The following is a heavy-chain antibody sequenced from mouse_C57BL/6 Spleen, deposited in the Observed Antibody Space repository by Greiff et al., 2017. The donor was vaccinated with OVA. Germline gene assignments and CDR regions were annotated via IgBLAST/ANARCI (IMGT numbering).Heavy chain of an antibody. CDR3: ARDYGSSLYYAMDY. V-gene: IGHV1-61*01. Sequence: QMQLKQPGAELVRPGSSVKLSCKASGYTFTSYWMDWVKQRPGQGLEWIGNIYPSDSETHYNQKFKDKATLTVDKSSSTAYMQLSSLTSEDSAVYYCARDYGSSLYYAMDYWGQGTSVTVSS. D-gene: IGHD1-1*01. CDR1: GYTFTSYW. J-gene: IGHJ4*01. CDR2: IYPSDSET.